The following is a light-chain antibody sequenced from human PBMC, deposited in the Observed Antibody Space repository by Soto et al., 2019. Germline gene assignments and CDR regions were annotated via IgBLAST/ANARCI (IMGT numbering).Light chain of an antibody. Sequence: DIQMPQSPSTLSASVGDRVAITCRASQGISSWLAWYQQKPGKAPKLLIYKASSLESGVPSRFTGSGSGTEFTLTISSLQPDDFATYYCQQYNSYSITFGQGTRLGIK. V-gene: IGKV1-5*03. CDR2: KAS. J-gene: IGKJ5*01. CDR1: QGISSW. CDR3: QQYNSYSIT.